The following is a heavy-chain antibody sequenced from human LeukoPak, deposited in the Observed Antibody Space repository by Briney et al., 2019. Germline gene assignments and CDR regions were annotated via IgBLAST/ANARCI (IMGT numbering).Heavy chain of an antibody. CDR2: ISGDGSTT. V-gene: IGHV3-74*01. CDR3: ARSQFDY. Sequence: GGSLRLSCGTSGFPFSSYWMLWVRQAPGKGLEWVSRISGDGSTTTYAASVKGRFTISRDNTENILYLEMNNLRVEDTAIYYCARSQFDYWGQGILVTVSP. CDR1: GFPFSSYW. J-gene: IGHJ4*02.